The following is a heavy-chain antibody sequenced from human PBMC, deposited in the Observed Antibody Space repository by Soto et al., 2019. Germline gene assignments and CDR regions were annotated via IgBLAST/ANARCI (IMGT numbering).Heavy chain of an antibody. D-gene: IGHD3-16*01. CDR3: ARGTSGDKVDS. V-gene: IGHV4-30-4*01. CDR2: IYSGGSI. J-gene: IGHJ4*02. Sequence: QVQLQESGPGLVKPSQTLSLTCIVSGGSISNVNDCWGWSRQRPDKGLEWIGHIYSGGSIYNNPYPTRRVTILVDTSKNQFTLQLSSVSAADTAVYYCARGTSGDKVDSWGQGTLVTVSS. CDR1: GGSISNVNDC.